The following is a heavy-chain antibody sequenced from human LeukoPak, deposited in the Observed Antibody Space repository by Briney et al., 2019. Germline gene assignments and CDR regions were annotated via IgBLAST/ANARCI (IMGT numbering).Heavy chain of an antibody. D-gene: IGHD6-13*01. Sequence: GRSLRLSCAASGFTFSSYGMHWVRQAPGKGLEWVAVISYDGSNKYYADSVKGRFTISRDNSKNTLYLQMNSLRAEDTAIYYCARDFEAAGEDYWGQGTLVTVSS. CDR1: GFTFSSYG. CDR3: ARDFEAAGEDY. V-gene: IGHV3-30*03. CDR2: ISYDGSNK. J-gene: IGHJ4*02.